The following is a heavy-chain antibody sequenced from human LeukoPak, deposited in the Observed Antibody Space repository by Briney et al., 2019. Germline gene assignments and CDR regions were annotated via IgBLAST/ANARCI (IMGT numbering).Heavy chain of an antibody. CDR1: GITLSNYG. V-gene: IGHV3-23*01. Sequence: PGGSLRLSCAVSGITLSNYGMSWVRQAPGKGLEWVSGISGSGGNTYYADSVKGRFTISRDNSKNMLYLQMNSLRAEDTAVYFCAKRGVVIRVILVGFHKEAYYFVSWGQGALVTVSS. D-gene: IGHD2-15*01. CDR3: AKRGVVIRVILVGFHKEAYYFVS. CDR2: ISGSGGNT. J-gene: IGHJ4*02.